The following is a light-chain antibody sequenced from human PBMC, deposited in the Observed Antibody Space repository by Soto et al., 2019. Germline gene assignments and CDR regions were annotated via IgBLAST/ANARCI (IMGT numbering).Light chain of an antibody. Sequence: QSALTQPASVSGSPGQSITISCTGTSSDVGGYNYVSWYQQHPGKAPKLMIYDVSKRPSGVPDRFSGSKSGNTASLTISGLQDEDEADYYCCSYAGSPYVFGTGTKVTVL. CDR1: SSDVGGYNY. V-gene: IGLV2-11*01. CDR3: CSYAGSPYV. CDR2: DVS. J-gene: IGLJ1*01.